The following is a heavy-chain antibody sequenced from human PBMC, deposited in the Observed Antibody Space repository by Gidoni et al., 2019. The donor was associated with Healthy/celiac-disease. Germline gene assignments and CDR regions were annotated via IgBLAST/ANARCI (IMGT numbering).Heavy chain of an antibody. CDR3: AKIAGGGYYYGMDV. J-gene: IGHJ6*02. CDR1: GFTFDDYA. Sequence: EVQLVESGGGLVQPGRSLRLSCAASGFTFDDYAMHWVRQAPGKGLEWVSGISWNSGSIGYADSVKGRFTISRDNAKNSLYLQMNSLRAEDTALYYCAKIAGGGYYYGMDVWGQGTTVTVSS. D-gene: IGHD3-10*01. V-gene: IGHV3-9*01. CDR2: ISWNSGSI.